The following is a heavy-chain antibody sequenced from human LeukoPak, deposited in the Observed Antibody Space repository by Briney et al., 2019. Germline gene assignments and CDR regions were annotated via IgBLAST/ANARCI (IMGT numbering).Heavy chain of an antibody. CDR1: GYTFTGYY. V-gene: IGHV1-2*02. CDR2: INPNSGGT. CDR3: ARDMLGYCSGGSCYSEYPLSSDY. Sequence: GASVKVSCKASGYTFTGYYMHWVRQAPGQGLEWMGWINPNSGGTNYAQKFQGRVTMTRDTSISTAYMELSRLRSDDTAVYYCARDMLGYCSGGSCYSEYPLSSDYWGQGTLVTVSS. J-gene: IGHJ4*02. D-gene: IGHD2-15*01.